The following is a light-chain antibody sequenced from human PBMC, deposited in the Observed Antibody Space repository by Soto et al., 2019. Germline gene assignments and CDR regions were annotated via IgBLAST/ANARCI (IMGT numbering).Light chain of an antibody. CDR1: QSVSTY. Sequence: EIVLTQSPATLSLSPGERATLSCRASQSVSTYFAWYQQKPGQAPRLLIYDASTRATGIPARFSGSGSGTDFPLTLSSLEPEDFAVYYCQHRGNWPLTFGGGTRVEIK. CDR2: DAS. CDR3: QHRGNWPLT. V-gene: IGKV3-11*01. J-gene: IGKJ4*01.